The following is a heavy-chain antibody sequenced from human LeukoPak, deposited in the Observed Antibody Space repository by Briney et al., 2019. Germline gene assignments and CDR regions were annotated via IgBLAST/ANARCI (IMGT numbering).Heavy chain of an antibody. CDR2: FYYSAST. Sequence: SDTLSLTCTVSGGSISSSGCYWGWIRQPPGKGLEWIGSFYYSASTYYNPSLKSRVIISVDTSKNQLSLKLSSVTATDTAVYFCARHGWDSTSSPFDYWGQGTLVTVSS. CDR1: GGSISSSGCY. V-gene: IGHV4-39*01. D-gene: IGHD6-6*01. CDR3: ARHGWDSTSSPFDY. J-gene: IGHJ4*02.